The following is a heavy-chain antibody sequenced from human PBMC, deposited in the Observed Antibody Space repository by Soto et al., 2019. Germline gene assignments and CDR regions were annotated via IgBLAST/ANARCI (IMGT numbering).Heavy chain of an antibody. CDR3: ARERTYQVSGDHALDI. D-gene: IGHD2-21*01. V-gene: IGHV4-4*07. CDR1: GGSITTYY. J-gene: IGHJ3*02. CDR2: IFVSGST. Sequence: QVQLQESGPGLVKPSETLSLTCTVSGGSITTYYWSWIRQPAGKGLEWIGRIFVSGSTNYIPSLKSRVTMSIDTSKSQFSLKLTSVTAADTAVYYGARERTYQVSGDHALDIWGQGTMVIVSS.